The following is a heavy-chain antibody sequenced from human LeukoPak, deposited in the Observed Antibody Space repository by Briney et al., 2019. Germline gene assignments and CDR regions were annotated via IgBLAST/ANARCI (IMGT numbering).Heavy chain of an antibody. V-gene: IGHV5-51*01. CDR1: GYSFTSYW. J-gene: IGHJ4*02. D-gene: IGHD6-13*01. CDR2: IYPGDSDT. Sequence: GESLKISCKGSGYSFTSYWIGWVRQMPGKGLEWMGIIYPGDSDTRYSPSFQGQVTISADKSISTAYLQWSSLKASDTAMYYCARLGETLWQQLSPYYFDYWGQGTLVTVSS. CDR3: ARLGETLWQQLSPYYFDY.